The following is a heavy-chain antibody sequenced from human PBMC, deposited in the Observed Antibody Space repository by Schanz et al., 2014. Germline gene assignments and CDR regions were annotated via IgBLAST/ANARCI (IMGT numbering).Heavy chain of an antibody. V-gene: IGHV1-18*01. D-gene: IGHD2-21*01. Sequence: QVQLVQSGVEVKRPGASVRVSCKASGYSFTDYAIHWVRQAPGQGLEWMGWISGYNGDTNYAPKFQDRVTMTTDTSTGTAYMELRSLTSEDTAVYYCATGPHIVVAFDYWGQGTLVTVSS. CDR1: GYSFTDYA. CDR3: ATGPHIVVAFDY. J-gene: IGHJ4*02. CDR2: ISGYNGDT.